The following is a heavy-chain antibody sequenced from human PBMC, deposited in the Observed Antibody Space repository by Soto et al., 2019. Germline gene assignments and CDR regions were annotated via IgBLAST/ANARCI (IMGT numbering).Heavy chain of an antibody. CDR1: GGSISSYY. CDR2: IYYSGST. Sequence: PSETLSLTCTVSGGSISSYYWSWIRQPPGKGLEWIGYIYYSGSTYYNPSLKSRVTISVDTSKNQFSLKLSSVTAADTAVYYCARDGIFGNDNWFDPWGQGTLVTVSS. V-gene: IGHV4-59*04. CDR3: ARDGIFGNDNWFDP. J-gene: IGHJ5*02. D-gene: IGHD3-3*01.